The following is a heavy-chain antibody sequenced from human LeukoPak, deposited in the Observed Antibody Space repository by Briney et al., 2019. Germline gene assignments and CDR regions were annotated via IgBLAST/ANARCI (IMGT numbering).Heavy chain of an antibody. J-gene: IGHJ4*02. Sequence: GGSLRLSCAASRFTFSNYAMSWVRQAPGKGLEWVSAISGSGGSTYYADSVRGRFAISRDNSKNTLYLQMNSLRTEDTAVYYCAKDLRGYSYGYGFDYWGQGTLVTVSS. CDR1: RFTFSNYA. V-gene: IGHV3-23*01. D-gene: IGHD5-18*01. CDR3: AKDLRGYSYGYGFDY. CDR2: ISGSGGST.